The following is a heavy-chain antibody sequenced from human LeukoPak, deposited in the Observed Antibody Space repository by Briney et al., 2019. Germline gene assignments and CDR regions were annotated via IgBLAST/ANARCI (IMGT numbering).Heavy chain of an antibody. CDR3: ARVGRSGWTVDY. D-gene: IGHD6-19*01. CDR1: GFDFSTYS. CDR2: ISSSSSNI. Sequence: GGSLRLSCAASGFDFSTYSIDWARQAPGKGLEWVSYISSSSSNIYHADSVKGRFTISRDNAKNSLHLQTNSLRAEDTAVYYCARVGRSGWTVDYWGQGTLVTVSS. V-gene: IGHV3-48*04. J-gene: IGHJ4*02.